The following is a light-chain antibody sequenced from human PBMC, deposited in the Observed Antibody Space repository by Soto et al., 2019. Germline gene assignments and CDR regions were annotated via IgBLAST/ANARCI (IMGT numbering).Light chain of an antibody. J-gene: IGLJ2*01. CDR1: SSSIGAGYD. CDR3: QSYDSSLSGFVV. V-gene: IGLV1-40*01. Sequence: QLVLTQPPSVSGAPGQRVTISCTGSSSSIGAGYDVHWYQQLPGTAPKLLIYGNSNRPSGVPDRFSGSKSGTSASLAITGLKAEDEADYYCQSYDSSLSGFVVFGGGTKLTVL. CDR2: GNS.